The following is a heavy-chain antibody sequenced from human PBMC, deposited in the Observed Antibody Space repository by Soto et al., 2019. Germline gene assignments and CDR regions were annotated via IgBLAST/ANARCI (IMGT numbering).Heavy chain of an antibody. CDR2: IHSGGTT. D-gene: IGHD2-2*01. J-gene: IGHJ1*01. V-gene: IGHV3-66*01. CDR1: GFTVSRNY. CDR3: ARDLYCTGTTCPEYFQH. Sequence: EVQLVESGGGLVQPGGSLRLSCAASGFTVSRNYMSWVRQAPGMGLEWVSVIHSGGTTYYAESVKGRFTISRDDSKNTLYLQMSSLRAEDTAVYYCARDLYCTGTTCPEYFQHWGQGTLVTLSS.